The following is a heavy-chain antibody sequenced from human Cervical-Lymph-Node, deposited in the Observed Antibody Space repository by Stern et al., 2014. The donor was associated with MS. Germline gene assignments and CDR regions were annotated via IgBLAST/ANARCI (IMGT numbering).Heavy chain of an antibody. CDR2: ISSDGSNI. CDR3: ASGDNYDALNV. D-gene: IGHD5-24*01. V-gene: IGHV3-74*03. Sequence: VQLVESGGGLVQPGGSLRLSCVASGFTFSNYWMHWVRQAPEKGLVWVSRISSDGSNIMYADSVKGRFTISRDNAKNTLYVQMNSLRAEDTAVYYCASGDNYDALNVWGQGTMVTVSS. CDR1: GFTFSNYW. J-gene: IGHJ3*01.